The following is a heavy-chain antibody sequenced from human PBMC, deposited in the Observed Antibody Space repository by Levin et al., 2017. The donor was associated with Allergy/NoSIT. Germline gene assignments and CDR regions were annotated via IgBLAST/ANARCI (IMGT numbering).Heavy chain of an antibody. D-gene: IGHD3-10*01. CDR2: ISSSSSTI. J-gene: IGHJ6*02. CDR3: ARDYYSKGPVYYYYGMDV. CDR1: GFTFSSYS. Sequence: GRSLRLSCAASGFTFSSYSMNWVRQAPGKGLEWVSYISSSSSTIYYADSVKGRFTISRDNAKNSLYLQMNSLRDEDTAVYYCARDYYSKGPVYYYYGMDVWGQGTTVTVSS. V-gene: IGHV3-48*02.